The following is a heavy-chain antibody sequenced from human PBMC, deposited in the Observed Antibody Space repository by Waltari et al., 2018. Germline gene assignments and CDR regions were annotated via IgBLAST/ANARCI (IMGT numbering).Heavy chain of an antibody. CDR2: VSGSGATP. D-gene: IGHD3-16*02. V-gene: IGHV3-23*01. CDR1: GFSFMGYA. J-gene: IGHJ4*02. Sequence: EVQLLESAGGLVQPGGALRLSCAASGFSFMGYAMSWVRQAPGEGLEWVASVSGSGATPFYADSVKGRCTIVRDNSRDTVYLQMNSLRVDDSAVYYCAKGSRGYTNYFFDYWGQGALVTVSS. CDR3: AKGSRGYTNYFFDY.